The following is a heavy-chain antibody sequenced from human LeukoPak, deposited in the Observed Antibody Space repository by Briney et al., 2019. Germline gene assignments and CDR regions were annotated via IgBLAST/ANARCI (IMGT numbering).Heavy chain of an antibody. CDR3: ARDLTSIAARKGYFDY. Sequence: ASVKVSCKASGYTFTSYGISWVRQAPGQGLEWMGWISAYNGNTNYAQKLQGRVTMTTDTSTSTAYMELRSLRSDDTAVYYCARDLTSIAARKGYFDYWGQGTLVTVSS. CDR1: GYTFTSYG. D-gene: IGHD6-6*01. V-gene: IGHV1-18*01. CDR2: ISAYNGNT. J-gene: IGHJ4*02.